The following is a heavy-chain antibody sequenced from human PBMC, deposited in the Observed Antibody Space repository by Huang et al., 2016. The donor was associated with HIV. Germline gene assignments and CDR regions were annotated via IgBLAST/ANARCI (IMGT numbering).Heavy chain of an antibody. J-gene: IGHJ4*02. CDR1: GGSIKSRTYY. V-gene: IGHV4-39*01. D-gene: IGHD3-22*01. CDR3: ARRQGSGYYFYFDY. CDR2: IYYSGSP. Sequence: QLQLQESGPGLVKPSDTLSLNCTICGGSIKSRTYYWGWVRQAPGKGLEWIGDIYYSGSPYYNPSLRSRVSLSVDTSKNQVTLKVNAVIAADTAVYYCARRQGSGYYFYFDYWGRGIPVTVSA.